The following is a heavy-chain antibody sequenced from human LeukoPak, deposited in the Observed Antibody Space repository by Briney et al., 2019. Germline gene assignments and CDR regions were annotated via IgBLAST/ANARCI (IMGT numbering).Heavy chain of an antibody. Sequence: PSQTLSLTCTVSGGSISSGDYYWSWIRQPPGKGLEWIGYIYYSGGTYYNPSLKSRVSISVDTSKNQFSLKLSSVTAADAAVYYCARGNYYDISGYPFDYWGQGTLVIVSS. D-gene: IGHD3-22*01. CDR3: ARGNYYDISGYPFDY. V-gene: IGHV4-30-4*01. CDR2: IYYSGGT. J-gene: IGHJ4*02. CDR1: GGSISSGDYY.